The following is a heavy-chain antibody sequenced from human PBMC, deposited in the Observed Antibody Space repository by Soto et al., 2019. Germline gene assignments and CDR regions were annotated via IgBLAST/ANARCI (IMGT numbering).Heavy chain of an antibody. CDR1: GFTVSSNY. J-gene: IGHJ4*02. CDR3: AREDLSSWYYFDY. V-gene: IGHV3-66*01. CDR2: IYSGGST. Sequence: EVQLVESGGGLVQPGGSLRLSCAASGFTVSSNYMSWVRQAPGKGLEWVSVIYSGGSTYYADSVKGRFTISRDNSKNTLYLQMNSLRAEDTAVYYCAREDLSSWYYFDYWGLGTLVTVSS. D-gene: IGHD6-13*01.